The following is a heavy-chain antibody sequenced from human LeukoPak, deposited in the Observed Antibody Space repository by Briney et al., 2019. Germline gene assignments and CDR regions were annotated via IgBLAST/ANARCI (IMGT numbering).Heavy chain of an antibody. D-gene: IGHD6-6*01. Sequence: GASVKVSCKASGYTFTSYGISWVRQAPGQGLEWMGGIIPIFGTANYAQKFQGRVTITADESTSTAYMELSSLRSEDTAVYYCASVPEYRSSSPDYWGQGTLVTVSS. CDR3: ASVPEYRSSSPDY. V-gene: IGHV1-69*13. J-gene: IGHJ4*02. CDR1: GYTFTSYG. CDR2: IIPIFGTA.